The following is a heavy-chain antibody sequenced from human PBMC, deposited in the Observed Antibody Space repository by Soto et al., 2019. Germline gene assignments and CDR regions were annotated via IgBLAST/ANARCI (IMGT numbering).Heavy chain of an antibody. J-gene: IGHJ4*02. D-gene: IGHD3-10*01. V-gene: IGHV5-51*01. CDR2: IYPGDSDT. CDR1: GYSFTSYW. Sequence: GESLKIACNGSGYSFTSYWIGWVRQMPGKGLEWMGIIYPGDSDTRYSPSFQGQVTISADKSISTAYLQWSSLKASDTAMYYCARHAPHYYGSGSYYPYYFDYWRQGTLVTVSS. CDR3: ARHAPHYYGSGSYYPYYFDY.